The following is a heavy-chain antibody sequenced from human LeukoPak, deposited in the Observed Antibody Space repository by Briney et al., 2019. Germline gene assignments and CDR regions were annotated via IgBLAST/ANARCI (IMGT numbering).Heavy chain of an antibody. D-gene: IGHD6-13*01. Sequence: SETLSLTCAVYGGSFSGYYWSWIRQPPGKGLEWIGEINHSGSTNYNPSLKSRVTISVDTSKNQFSLKLSSVTAADTAVYYCAKSYSSSRFIMDVWGKGTTVTVSS. CDR1: GGSFSGYY. J-gene: IGHJ6*04. CDR3: AKSYSSSRFIMDV. V-gene: IGHV4-34*01. CDR2: INHSGST.